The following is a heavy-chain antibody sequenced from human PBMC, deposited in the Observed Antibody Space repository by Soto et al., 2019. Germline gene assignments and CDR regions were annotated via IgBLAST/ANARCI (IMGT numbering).Heavy chain of an antibody. Sequence: EVQLVESGGGLVKPGGSLRLSCISSGFTFRTYTMNWVRQAPGKGLEWVSGIRGFSPYTFYAESVKGRFTISRDNAKNSLFLQMNSLRAEDTAVYYCARDRGYDAHDFYYNAMDVWGHGTTVTVSS. V-gene: IGHV3-21*01. D-gene: IGHD2-15*01. J-gene: IGHJ6*02. CDR3: ARDRGYDAHDFYYNAMDV. CDR1: GFTFRTYT. CDR2: IRGFSPYT.